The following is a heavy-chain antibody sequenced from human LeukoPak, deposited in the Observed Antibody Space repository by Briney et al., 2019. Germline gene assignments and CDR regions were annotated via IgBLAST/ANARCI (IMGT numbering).Heavy chain of an antibody. CDR2: ISGSGGST. J-gene: IGHJ4*02. V-gene: IGHV3-23*01. Sequence: PGGSLRLSCAASGFTFSSYAMSWVRQAPGKGLEWVSAISGSGGSTYYADSVKGRFTISRDNSKNTLYLQMNSLRAEDTAVYYCAKVAARLFGLGSALDYWGQGTLVTVSS. CDR1: GFTFSSYA. CDR3: AKVAARLFGLGSALDY. D-gene: IGHD6-6*01.